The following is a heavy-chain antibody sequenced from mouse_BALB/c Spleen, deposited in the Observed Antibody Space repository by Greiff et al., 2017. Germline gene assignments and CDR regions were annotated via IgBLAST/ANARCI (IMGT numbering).Heavy chain of an antibody. J-gene: IGHJ4*01. Sequence: DVMLVESGGGLVKPGGSLKLSCAASGFTFSDSYMYWIRQTPEKRLEWVATISDGGSDTYYPDSVKGRFTISRDNAENNLYLQMSSLKSEDTAMYYCARAYFYALDYWGQGTSVTVSS. V-gene: IGHV5-4*02. CDR2: ISDGGSDT. CDR3: ARAYFYALDY. CDR1: GFTFSDSY.